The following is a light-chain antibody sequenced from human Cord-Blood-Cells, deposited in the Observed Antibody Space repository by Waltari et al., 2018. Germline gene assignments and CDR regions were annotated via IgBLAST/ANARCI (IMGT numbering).Light chain of an antibody. CDR3: QQANSVPIT. V-gene: IGKV1-12*01. CDR1: QGISSS. Sequence: DIQMTQSPPPLSASLGDSATLPCRASQGISSSLAWYQQKPGNAPKILIYAASSLQRGVPSRFSGSGSGTDVTLTISSLQREDFSTYYCQQANSVPITFGQGPRLEIK. J-gene: IGKJ5*01. CDR2: AAS.